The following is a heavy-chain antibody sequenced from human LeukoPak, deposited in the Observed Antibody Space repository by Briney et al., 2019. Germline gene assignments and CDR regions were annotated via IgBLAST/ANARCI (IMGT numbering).Heavy chain of an antibody. J-gene: IGHJ6*03. CDR2: KNPDGGHT. Sequence: ASVKVSCKASGYTFTSYDINWVRQATGQGLEWMGWKNPDGGHTGYAQKFQGRVTITRDTSISTVYMELSSLRSEDTAVYYCARGRKSGGYFYYMDVWGKGTTVTVSS. CDR1: GYTFTSYD. V-gene: IGHV1-8*03. CDR3: ARGRKSGGYFYYMDV. D-gene: IGHD1-14*01.